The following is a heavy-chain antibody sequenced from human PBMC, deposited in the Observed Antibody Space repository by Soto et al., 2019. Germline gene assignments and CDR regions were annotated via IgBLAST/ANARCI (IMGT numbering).Heavy chain of an antibody. CDR2: IIPIFGTA. CDR1: GGTFSSYA. V-gene: IGHV1-69*13. D-gene: IGHD3-22*01. Sequence: SSVKVSCKASGGTFSSYAISWVRQAPGQGIEWMGGIIPIFGTANYAQKFQGRVTITADESTSTAYMELSSLRSEDTAVYYCARDLGYYDSSGYYYRDAFDIWG. CDR3: ARDLGYYDSSGYYYRDAFDI. J-gene: IGHJ3*02.